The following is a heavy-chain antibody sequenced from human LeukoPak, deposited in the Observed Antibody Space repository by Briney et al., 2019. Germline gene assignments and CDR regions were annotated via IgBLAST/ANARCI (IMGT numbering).Heavy chain of an antibody. CDR2: IYHSGST. V-gene: IGHV4-30-2*01. Sequence: NPSETLSLTCAVSGGSISSGGYSWSWIRQPPGKGLEWIGYIYHSGSTYYNPSLKSRVTISVDRSKNQFSLKLSSVTAADTAVYYCARVGIAVAQAAFDIWGQGTMVTVSS. CDR1: GGSISSGGYS. J-gene: IGHJ3*02. D-gene: IGHD6-19*01. CDR3: ARVGIAVAQAAFDI.